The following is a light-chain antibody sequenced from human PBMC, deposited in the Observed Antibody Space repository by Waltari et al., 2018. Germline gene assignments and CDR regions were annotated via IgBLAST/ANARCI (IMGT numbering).Light chain of an antibody. CDR1: P. CDR2: EVT. J-gene: IGLJ3*02. CDR3: CSNAGTDAL. Sequence: PAPWNQPPPGQAPKPIIYEVTQRPSGVSNRFSGSKSGNTASLTISGLQAEDEADYYCCSNAGTDALFGGGTKLTVL. V-gene: IGLV2-23*02.